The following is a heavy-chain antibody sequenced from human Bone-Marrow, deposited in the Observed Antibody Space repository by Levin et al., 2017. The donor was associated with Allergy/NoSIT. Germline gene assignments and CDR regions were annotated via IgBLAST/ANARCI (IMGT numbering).Heavy chain of an antibody. CDR1: GYTFSSFG. D-gene: IGHD3-22*01. V-gene: IGHV1-18*01. Sequence: ASVKVSCKASGYTFSSFGISWVRQAPGQGLEWMGWISGYTGNTISAQRLQGRVTMTTDKSTSTAYMELRSLRSDDTAVYYCARETDDNSGYDYWGQGTLVTVSS. CDR3: ARETDDNSGYDY. J-gene: IGHJ4*02. CDR2: ISGYTGNT.